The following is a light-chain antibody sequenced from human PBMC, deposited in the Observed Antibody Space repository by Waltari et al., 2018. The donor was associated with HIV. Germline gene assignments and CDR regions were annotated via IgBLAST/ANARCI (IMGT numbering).Light chain of an antibody. V-gene: IGLV2-8*01. CDR1: SSDVGGYNS. Sequence: QSALTQPPSASGSPGQSVTISCTGTSSDVGGYNSVSWYQQHPGKAPKLMIYEVSKRPSGVPDRFFGSKSGNTASLTVSGLQAEDEADYYCSSYAGGNRVFGGGTKLTVL. CDR3: SSYAGGNRV. CDR2: EVS. J-gene: IGLJ2*01.